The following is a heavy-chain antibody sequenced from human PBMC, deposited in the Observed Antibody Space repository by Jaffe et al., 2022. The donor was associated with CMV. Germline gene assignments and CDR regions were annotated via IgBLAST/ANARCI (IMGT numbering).Heavy chain of an antibody. Sequence: QVQLQQWGAGLLKPSETLSLTCAVYGGSFSGYYWSWIRQPPGKGLEWIGEINHSGSTNYNPSLKSRVTISVDTSKNQFSLKLSSVTAADTAVYYCARGARGYCSGGSCYRRHYYMDVWGKGTTVTVSS. CDR2: INHSGST. CDR1: GGSFSGYY. J-gene: IGHJ6*03. D-gene: IGHD2-15*01. V-gene: IGHV4-34*01. CDR3: ARGARGYCSGGSCYRRHYYMDV.